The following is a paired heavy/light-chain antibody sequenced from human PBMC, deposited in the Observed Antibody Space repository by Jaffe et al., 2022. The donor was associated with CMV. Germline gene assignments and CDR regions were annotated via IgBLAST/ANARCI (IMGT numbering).Light chain of an antibody. CDR3: YSTDSSGNHGV. V-gene: IGLV3-10*01. CDR1: ALPKKY. CDR2: EDS. J-gene: IGLJ2*01. Sequence: SYELTQPPSVSVSPGQTARITCSGDALPKKYAYWYQQKSGQAPVLVIYEDSKRPSGIPERFSGSSSGTMATLTISGAQVEDEADYYCYSTDSSGNHGVFGGGTKLTVL.
Heavy chain of an antibody. CDR3: ARFAGYCSSTSCESWFDP. Sequence: QVQLVQSGAEVKKPGSSVKVSCKASGGTFSSYAISWVRQAPGQGLEWMGRIIPILGIANYAQKFQGRVTITADKSTSTAYMELSSLRSEDTAVYYCARFAGYCSSTSCESWFDPWGQGTLVTVSS. CDR2: IIPILGIA. D-gene: IGHD2-2*03. V-gene: IGHV1-69*09. CDR1: GGTFSSYA. J-gene: IGHJ5*02.